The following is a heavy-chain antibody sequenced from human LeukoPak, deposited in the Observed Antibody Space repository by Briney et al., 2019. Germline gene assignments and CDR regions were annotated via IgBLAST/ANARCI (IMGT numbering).Heavy chain of an antibody. CDR3: ARPGEVDTAMVTFHY. CDR2: IISIFGTA. V-gene: IGHV1-69*13. CDR1: GGTFSSYA. J-gene: IGHJ4*02. Sequence: ASVKVSCKASGGTFSSYAISWVRPAPGRGLEWMGVIISIFGTANYAQKFQGRVTITADESTSTAYMELSSLRSEDTAVYYCARPGEVDTAMVTFHYWGQGTLVTVSS. D-gene: IGHD5-18*01.